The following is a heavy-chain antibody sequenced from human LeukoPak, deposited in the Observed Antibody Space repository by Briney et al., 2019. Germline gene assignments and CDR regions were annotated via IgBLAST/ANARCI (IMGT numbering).Heavy chain of an antibody. J-gene: IGHJ4*02. CDR2: ITSGGTYT. Sequence: GGSLRLSCAASGFTFSTYNMNWVRQAPGKGLEWVSSITSGGTYTYYADSVRGRFTTSRDNAKNSLSLQLSSLRAEDTAVYYCARGHYDILTASYKWTPDYWGQGILVTVSS. D-gene: IGHD3-9*01. V-gene: IGHV3-21*06. CDR3: ARGHYDILTASYKWTPDY. CDR1: GFTFSTYN.